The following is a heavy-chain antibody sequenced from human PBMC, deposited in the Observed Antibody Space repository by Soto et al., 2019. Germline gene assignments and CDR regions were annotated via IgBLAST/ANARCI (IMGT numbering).Heavy chain of an antibody. CDR2: ISYDGSHE. CDR1: GFTFSNYG. J-gene: IGHJ5*02. Sequence: QVQLVESGGGVVQPGRSLRLSCAASGFTFSNYGMHWVRQTPGKGLEWVAVISYDGSHEFYTDSVKGRFTISRDNSKNTLYLQMNSLNTEDTAMYYCAKDPKCCTIGSHFLDNWFDPGGQGTLVTVSS. CDR3: AKDPKCCTIGSHFLDNWFDP. V-gene: IGHV3-30*18. D-gene: IGHD2-8*01.